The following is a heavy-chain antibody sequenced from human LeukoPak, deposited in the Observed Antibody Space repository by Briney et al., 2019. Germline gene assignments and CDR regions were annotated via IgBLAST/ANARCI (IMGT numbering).Heavy chain of an antibody. CDR3: ARGSTIFGVVTDYYYYMDV. V-gene: IGHV1-69*05. J-gene: IGHJ6*03. CDR1: GGTFSSYA. Sequence: GASVKVTCNASGGTFSSYAISWVRQAPGQGLEWMGGIIPIFGTANYAQKFQGRVTITTDESTSTAYMELSSLRSEDTAVYYCARGSTIFGVVTDYYYYMDVWGKGTTVTVSS. D-gene: IGHD3-3*01. CDR2: IIPIFGTA.